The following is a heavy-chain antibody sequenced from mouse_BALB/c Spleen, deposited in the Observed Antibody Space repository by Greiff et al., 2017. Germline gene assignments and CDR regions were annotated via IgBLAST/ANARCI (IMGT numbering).Heavy chain of an antibody. CDR1: GYTFTSYW. CDR3: ARGGRLYAMDY. J-gene: IGHJ4*01. CDR2: INPSTGYT. V-gene: IGHV1-7*01. Sequence: VKLMESGAELAKPGASVKMSCKASGYTFTSYWMHWVKQRPGQGLEWIGYINPSTGYTEYNQKFKDKATLTADKSSSTAYMQLSSLTSEDSAVYYCARGGRLYAMDYWGQGTSVTVSS.